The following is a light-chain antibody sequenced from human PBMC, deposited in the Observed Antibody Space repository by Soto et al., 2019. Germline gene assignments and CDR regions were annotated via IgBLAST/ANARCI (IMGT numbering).Light chain of an antibody. CDR2: GAS. Sequence: EIVLTQSPATLSVSPGGRATLSCRASQSVSGNLAWYQQKPGQAPRLLIYGASTRATGIPARFSGSGSGTEFTLTISSLQSEDFAVYYCQQYNNWTPLTFGGGTKVEIK. V-gene: IGKV3-15*01. J-gene: IGKJ4*01. CDR3: QQYNNWTPLT. CDR1: QSVSGN.